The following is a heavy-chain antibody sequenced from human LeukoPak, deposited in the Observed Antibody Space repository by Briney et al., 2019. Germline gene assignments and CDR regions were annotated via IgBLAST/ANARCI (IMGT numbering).Heavy chain of an antibody. V-gene: IGHV3-21*01. CDR2: ISSSSSYI. Sequence: KTGGSLRLSCAASGFTFSSYSMNWVRQAPGKGLEWVSSISSSSSYIYYADSVKGRFTISRDNAKNSLYLQTNSLRAEDTAVYYCARDIPDNGNYYDSSGYYDYWGQGTLVTVSS. J-gene: IGHJ4*02. CDR3: ARDIPDNGNYYDSSGYYDY. D-gene: IGHD3-22*01. CDR1: GFTFSSYS.